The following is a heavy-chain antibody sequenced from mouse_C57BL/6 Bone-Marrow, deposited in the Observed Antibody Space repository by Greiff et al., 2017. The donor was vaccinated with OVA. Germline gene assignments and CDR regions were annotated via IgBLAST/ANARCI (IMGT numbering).Heavy chain of an antibody. CDR1: GYSITSGYY. Sequence: EVQLQESGPGLVKPSQSLSLTCSVTGYSITSGYYWNWIRQFPGNKLEWMGYISYDGSNNYNPSLKNRISITRDTSKNQFFLKLNSVTTEDTATYYCQSYYSNSMDYWGQGTSVTVSS. CDR2: ISYDGSN. CDR3: QSYYSNSMDY. D-gene: IGHD2-5*01. J-gene: IGHJ4*01. V-gene: IGHV3-6*01.